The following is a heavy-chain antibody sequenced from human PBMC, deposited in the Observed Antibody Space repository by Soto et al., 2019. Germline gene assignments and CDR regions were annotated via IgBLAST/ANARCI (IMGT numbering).Heavy chain of an antibody. CDR2: INHSGST. V-gene: IGHV4-34*01. CDR1: GGSFSGYY. CDR3: ARNSIAARLGRVDY. J-gene: IGHJ4*02. Sequence: SETLSLTCAVYGGSFSGYYWSWIRQPPGKGLEWIGEINHSGSTNYNPSLKSRVTISVDTSKNQFSLKLSSVTAADTAVYYCARNSIAARLGRVDYWGQGTLVTV. D-gene: IGHD6-6*01.